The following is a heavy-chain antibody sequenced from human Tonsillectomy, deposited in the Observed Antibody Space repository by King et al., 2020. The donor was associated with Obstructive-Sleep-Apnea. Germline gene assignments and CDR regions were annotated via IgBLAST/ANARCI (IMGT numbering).Heavy chain of an antibody. CDR3: TTDDWNGGGNWFDP. CDR2: IKSKTDGGTT. Sequence: VQLVESGGGLVKPGGSLRLSCAASGFTFSNAWMSWVRQAPGKGLEWVGRIKSKTDGGTTDYAAPVKGRFTISRDDSKNTLYLQMNSLKTEDTAVYYCTTDDWNGGGNWFDPWGQGTLVTVSS. V-gene: IGHV3-15*01. J-gene: IGHJ5*02. CDR1: GFTFSNAW. D-gene: IGHD1-1*01.